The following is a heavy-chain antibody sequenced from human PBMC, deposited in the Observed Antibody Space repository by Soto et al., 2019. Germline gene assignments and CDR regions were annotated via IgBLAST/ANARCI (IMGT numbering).Heavy chain of an antibody. V-gene: IGHV3-21*01. CDR2: ISGLSNYI. D-gene: IGHD3-3*01. Sequence: GSLRLSCAASVFTFRTYTMNWVLQAPWKGLEWVSSISGLSNYIYYADSLKGRFTISRDNARNSLSLQINSLRAEDTAVYYCAKDRGPRRVVLGKHYYPYGMDVWGQGTTVTVSS. CDR3: AKDRGPRRVVLGKHYYPYGMDV. CDR1: VFTFRTYT. J-gene: IGHJ6*02.